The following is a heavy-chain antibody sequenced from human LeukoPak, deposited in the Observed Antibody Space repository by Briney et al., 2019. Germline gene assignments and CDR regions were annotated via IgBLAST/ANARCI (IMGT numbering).Heavy chain of an antibody. CDR3: AKAGLWFGELLRGWFDP. CDR2: ISWNSGSI. V-gene: IGHV3-9*01. Sequence: GGSLRLSCAASGFTFSSYAMHWVRQAPGKGLEWVSGISWNSGSIGYADSVKGRFTISRDNAKNSLYLQMNSLRAEDTALYYCAKAGLWFGELLRGWFDPWGQGTLVTVSS. D-gene: IGHD3-10*01. J-gene: IGHJ5*02. CDR1: GFTFSSYA.